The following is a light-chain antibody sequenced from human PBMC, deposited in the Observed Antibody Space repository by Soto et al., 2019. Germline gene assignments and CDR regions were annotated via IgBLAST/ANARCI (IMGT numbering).Light chain of an antibody. V-gene: IGLV2-8*01. CDR1: SSDVGGYNY. Sequence: QSVLTQPPSASGSPGQSVTISCTGTSSDVGGYNYVSWYQQPPRKAPKLMIXXXXXXXXXXXXXXXXSKSGNTASLTVSGLQAXXXXDYYCSSYAGNSYVFGTGTKLTVL. CDR3: SSYAGNSYV. J-gene: IGLJ1*01. CDR2: XXX.